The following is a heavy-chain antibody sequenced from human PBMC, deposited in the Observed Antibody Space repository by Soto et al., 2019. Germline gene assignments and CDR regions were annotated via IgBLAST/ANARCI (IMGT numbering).Heavy chain of an antibody. V-gene: IGHV5-51*01. J-gene: IGHJ6*02. CDR2: IYAGDCDT. Sequence: PGESLKISCKGSGYSFSTYWIGWVRQMPGEGLEWMGIIYAGDCDTRYRPSLQGQVTISADKSISTAFLQWSSLKASDTAIYYCARSGRNGYYGMDVWGQGTTVTVSS. CDR1: GYSFSTYW. CDR3: ARSGRNGYYGMDV. D-gene: IGHD1-26*01.